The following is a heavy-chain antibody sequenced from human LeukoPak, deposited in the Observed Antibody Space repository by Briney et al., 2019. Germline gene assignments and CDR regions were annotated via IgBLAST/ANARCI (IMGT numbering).Heavy chain of an antibody. D-gene: IGHD6-13*01. J-gene: IGHJ4*02. Sequence: GGSLRFSCAASGFTFSSYSMNWVRQAPGKGLEWVSYISSSSSTIYYADSVKGRFTISRDNAKNSLYLQMNSLRAEDTAVYYCARDGYFQYSSSWDYWGQGTLVTVSS. CDR3: ARDGYFQYSSSWDY. CDR2: ISSSSSTI. CDR1: GFTFSSYS. V-gene: IGHV3-48*01.